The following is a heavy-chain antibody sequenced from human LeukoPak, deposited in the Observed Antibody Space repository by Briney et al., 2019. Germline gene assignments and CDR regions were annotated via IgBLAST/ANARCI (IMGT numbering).Heavy chain of an antibody. Sequence: GRSLRLSCAVSGLTFRNYGMHWVRQAPGKGLEWMAIIWYDGSNKYYADSVKGRFTISRDNSKNTLYLQMNSLRAEDTAVYYCASGRGVRGVIVSYYFDYWGQGTQVTVSS. D-gene: IGHD3-10*01. J-gene: IGHJ4*02. V-gene: IGHV3-33*01. CDR2: IWYDGSNK. CDR3: ASGRGVRGVIVSYYFDY. CDR1: GLTFRNYG.